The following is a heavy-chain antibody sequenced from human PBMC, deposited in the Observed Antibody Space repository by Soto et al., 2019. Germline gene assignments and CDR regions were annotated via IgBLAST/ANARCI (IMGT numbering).Heavy chain of an antibody. CDR2: IDWDDDK. J-gene: IGHJ5*02. CDR3: ARTTGDWFDP. CDR1: GFSLSTSGMR. Sequence: SGPTLVNPTQTLTLTCAFSGFSLSTSGMRVSWIRQPPGKALEWLARIDWDDDKFYSTSLKTRLTISKDTSKNQVVLTMTNMDPVDTATYYCARTTGDWFDPWGQGTLVTVSS. D-gene: IGHD4-4*01. V-gene: IGHV2-70*04.